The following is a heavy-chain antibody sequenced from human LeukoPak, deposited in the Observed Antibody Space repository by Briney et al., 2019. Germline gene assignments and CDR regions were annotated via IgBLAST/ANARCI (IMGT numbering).Heavy chain of an antibody. Sequence: ASVKVSCKASGYTFTSYGISWVRQAPGQGLEWMGWISAYNGNTNYAQKFQGRVTMTRDTSISTAYMELSRLRSDDTAVYYCASYYGSGSYPIPMDVWGKGTTVTVSS. CDR3: ASYYGSGSYPIPMDV. CDR2: ISAYNGNT. V-gene: IGHV1-18*01. J-gene: IGHJ6*03. CDR1: GYTFTSYG. D-gene: IGHD3-10*01.